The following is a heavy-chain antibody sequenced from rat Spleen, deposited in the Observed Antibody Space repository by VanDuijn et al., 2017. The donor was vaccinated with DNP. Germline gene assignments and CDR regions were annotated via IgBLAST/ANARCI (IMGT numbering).Heavy chain of an antibody. J-gene: IGHJ2*01. CDR3: TTDFERGY. Sequence: EVQLVESGGDLVQPGRSLKLSCVASGFTFNNYWMTWIRQVPGKGLEWVAYISYGGGSTYYGDSVRGRFTVSRNNAESTLYLQMDSLRSDDTATYYCTTDFERGYWGQGVMVTVSS. D-gene: IGHD1-11*01. V-gene: IGHV5-31*01. CDR1: GFTFNNYW. CDR2: ISYGGGST.